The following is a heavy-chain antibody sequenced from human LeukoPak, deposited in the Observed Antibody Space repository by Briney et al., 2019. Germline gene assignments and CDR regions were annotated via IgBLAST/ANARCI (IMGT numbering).Heavy chain of an antibody. Sequence: GGSLRLSCAASGFTFSSYAMSWVRQAPGKGLEWVSVISGSGGGTYYADSVKGRFTISRDNSKNTLYLQMNSLRAEDTAVYYCARDQNGVGALLYWGQGTLVTVSS. CDR1: GFTFSSYA. V-gene: IGHV3-23*01. D-gene: IGHD4/OR15-4a*01. CDR3: ARDQNGVGALLY. CDR2: ISGSGGGT. J-gene: IGHJ4*02.